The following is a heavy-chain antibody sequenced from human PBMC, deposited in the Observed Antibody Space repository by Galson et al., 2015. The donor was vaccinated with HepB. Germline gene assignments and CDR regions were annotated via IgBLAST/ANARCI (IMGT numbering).Heavy chain of an antibody. CDR2: IYSRDYKGHDK. V-gene: IGHV3-33*06. CDR1: GFTFSSHG. J-gene: IGHJ4*02. D-gene: IGHD5-24*01. Sequence: SLRLSCAASGFTFSSHGMHWVRQAPGKGLEWVAVIYSRDYKGHDKVYSDSVKGRFTISRDNSKSTLYLQMTSLRVEDTAVYYCAKSRDAYNHGLDCWGQGTLVTVSS. CDR3: AKSRDAYNHGLDC.